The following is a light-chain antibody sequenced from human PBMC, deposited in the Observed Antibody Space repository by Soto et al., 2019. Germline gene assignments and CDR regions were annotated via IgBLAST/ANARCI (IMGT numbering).Light chain of an antibody. V-gene: IGKV1-33*01. CDR2: DAS. J-gene: IGKJ2*01. CDR1: QDITNY. Sequence: DIQMTQSPSSLSASVGDRVTITCQASQDITNYFNWYQQKPGKAPKILIYDASNLETGVPSRFRRSGSGTDFTFTISSLQPEDVATYFCQQDDNLPYTFGQGTKLEIK. CDR3: QQDDNLPYT.